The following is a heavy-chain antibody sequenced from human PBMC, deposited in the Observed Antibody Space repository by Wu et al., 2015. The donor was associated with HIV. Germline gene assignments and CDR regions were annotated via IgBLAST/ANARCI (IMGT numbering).Heavy chain of an antibody. CDR2: IIPIFGTA. J-gene: IGHJ5*02. V-gene: IGHV1-69*05. D-gene: IGHD3-10*01. Sequence: QVQLVQSGAEVKKPGSSVKVSCKASGGTFSSYAISWVRQALGQGLEWMGGIIPIFGTANYAQKFLGRVTITTDDSTSTAYMELSSLRSEDTAIYYCARGTYGVGTPNRFDPWGQGTLVTVSS. CDR1: GGTFSSYA. CDR3: ARGTYGVGTPNRFDP.